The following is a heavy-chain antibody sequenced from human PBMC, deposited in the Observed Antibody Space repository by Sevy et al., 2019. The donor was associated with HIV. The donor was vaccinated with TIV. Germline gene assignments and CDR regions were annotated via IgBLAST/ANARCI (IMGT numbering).Heavy chain of an antibody. V-gene: IGHV4-4*02. J-gene: IGHJ4*02. D-gene: IGHD2-2*03. CDR1: GGSISSNNW. CDR2: IYHSGST. Sequence: SETLSLTCAVSGGSISSNNWWNWVRQTPGKGLEWIGEIYHSGSTKRNPSLKSRVTISVDKSKNQFSLKLSSVTAADTAVYYCARGVGGSCSSTSCHVDYWGQGTLVTVSS. CDR3: ARGVGGSCSSTSCHVDY.